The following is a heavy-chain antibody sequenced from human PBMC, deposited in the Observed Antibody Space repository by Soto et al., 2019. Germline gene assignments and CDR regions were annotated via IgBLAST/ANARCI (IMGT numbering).Heavy chain of an antibody. V-gene: IGHV4-31*03. J-gene: IGHJ5*02. CDR2: IYYSGST. D-gene: IGHD3-3*01. CDR1: GGSISSGGYY. Sequence: SETLSLTCTVSGGSISSGGYYWSWNRQHPGKGLEWIGYIYYSGSTYYNPSLKSRVTISVDTSKNQFSLKLSSVTAADTAVYYCARGEPTCLCYDFWSGYPNWFDPWGQGTLVTVSS. CDR3: ARGEPTCLCYDFWSGYPNWFDP.